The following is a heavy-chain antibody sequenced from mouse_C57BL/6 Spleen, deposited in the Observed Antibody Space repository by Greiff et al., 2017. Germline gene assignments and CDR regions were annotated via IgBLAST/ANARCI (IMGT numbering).Heavy chain of an antibody. J-gene: IGHJ2*01. CDR3: ARIYGSSYETYYFDY. CDR2: IDPSDSYT. V-gene: IGHV1-69*01. Sequence: QVQLQQPGAELVMPGASVKLSCKASGYTFTSYWMHWVKQRPGQGLEWIGEIDPSDSYTNYNQKFKGKSTLTVDKSSSTAYMQLSSLTSDDSAFYYCARIYGSSYETYYFDYWGQGTTLTVSS. CDR1: GYTFTSYW. D-gene: IGHD1-1*01.